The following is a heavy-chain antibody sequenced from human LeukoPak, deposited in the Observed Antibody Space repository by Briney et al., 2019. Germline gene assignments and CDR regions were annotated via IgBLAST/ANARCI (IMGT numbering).Heavy chain of an antibody. J-gene: IGHJ4*02. CDR3: AKPEYDPNSGPPLH. D-gene: IGHD1-26*01. CDR2: ISGSGGST. V-gene: IGHV3-23*01. Sequence: PGGSLRLSCAASGFTFSSYAMSWVRQAPGKGLEWVSAISGSGGSTYYADSVKGRFTISRDNSKNTLYLQMNSRRAEDTAVYYCAKPEYDPNSGPPLHWGQGTLVTVSS. CDR1: GFTFSSYA.